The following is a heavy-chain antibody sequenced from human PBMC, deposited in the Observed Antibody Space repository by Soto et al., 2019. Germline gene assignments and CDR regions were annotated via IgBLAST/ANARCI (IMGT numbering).Heavy chain of an antibody. CDR1: GGSISSSSYY. D-gene: IGHD6-13*01. V-gene: IGHV4-39*01. CDR3: ARHTSASIAAAGTFDY. CDR2: IYYSGST. J-gene: IGHJ4*02. Sequence: QLQLQESGPGLVKPSETLSLTCTVSGGSISSSSYYWGWIRQPPGKGLEWIGSIYYSGSTYYNPSLKSRVTISVDTSKNQFSLKLSSVTAADTAVYYCARHTSASIAAAGTFDYWGQGTLVTVSS.